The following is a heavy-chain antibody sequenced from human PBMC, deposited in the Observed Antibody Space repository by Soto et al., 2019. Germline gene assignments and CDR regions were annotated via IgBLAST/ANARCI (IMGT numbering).Heavy chain of an antibody. D-gene: IGHD2-21*01. J-gene: IGHJ5*02. CDR2: ISYSGGT. CDR3: TRTISAFVP. V-gene: IGHV4-59*08. CDR1: GDSISRYY. Sequence: QVQLQESGPGLVKPSETLSLTCTVSGDSISRYYWSWIRQPPGKGLEWIGYISYSGGTNYNPSLKRRITISVNTSRNQFALKLSSVTAADTAIYYCTRTISAFVPWGQGTLVTVSS.